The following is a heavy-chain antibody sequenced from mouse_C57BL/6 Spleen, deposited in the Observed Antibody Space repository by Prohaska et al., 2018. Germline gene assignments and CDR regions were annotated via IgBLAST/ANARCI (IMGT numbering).Heavy chain of an antibody. CDR2: ISYDGSN. J-gene: IGHJ1*03. CDR3: ARYYGSSGWYFDV. Sequence: DVQLQESGPGLVKPSQSLSLTCSVTGYSITSGYYWNWIRQFPGNKLEWMGYISYDGSNNYNPSLKNRISITRDTSKNQFFLKLNSVTTEDTATYYCARYYGSSGWYFDVWGTGTTVTVSS. V-gene: IGHV3-6*01. D-gene: IGHD1-1*01. CDR1: GYSITSGYY.